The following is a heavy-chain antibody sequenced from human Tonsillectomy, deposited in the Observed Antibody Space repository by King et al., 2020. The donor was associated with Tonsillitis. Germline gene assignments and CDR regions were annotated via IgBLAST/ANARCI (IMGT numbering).Heavy chain of an antibody. CDR3: AHHYRYGSDTQGGAFDF. J-gene: IGHJ3*01. V-gene: IGHV2-5*02. D-gene: IGHD3-10*01. CDR2: LYWDDDK. CDR1: GFSLTTDGVG. Sequence: TLKESGPTLVKPTQPLTLTCTLSGFSLTTDGVGVGWIRQPPGKALEWLGILYWDDDKRYNPSLKTRLTITRDTSENQVVLPMTNMQAVDTATYYCAHHYRYGSDTQGGAFDFWGQGTMVFVSS.